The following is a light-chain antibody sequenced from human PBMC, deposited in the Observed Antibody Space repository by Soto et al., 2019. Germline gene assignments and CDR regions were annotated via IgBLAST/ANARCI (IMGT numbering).Light chain of an antibody. CDR3: SSYTSSSPLVV. V-gene: IGLV2-14*01. J-gene: IGLJ2*01. CDR2: DVS. CDR1: SSDVGGYNY. Sequence: QSALTQPASVSGSPGQSITISCTGTSSDVGGYNYVSWYQQHPGKAPKLMIYDVSNRPSGVSNRFSGSKSGNTASLTISGLRAEDEADYYGSSYTSSSPLVVFGGGTKLTVL.